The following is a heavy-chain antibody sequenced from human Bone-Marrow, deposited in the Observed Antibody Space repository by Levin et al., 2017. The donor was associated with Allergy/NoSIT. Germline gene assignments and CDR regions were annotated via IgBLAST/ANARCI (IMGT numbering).Heavy chain of an antibody. V-gene: IGHV4-59*13. CDR2: VYFSGST. J-gene: IGHJ5*02. D-gene: IGHD5-12*01. CDR1: GGSFSSFY. Sequence: PSETLSLTCTVSGGSFSSFYWSWIRQAPGKGLEWIGHVYFSGSTQYNPSLKSRVAISVDTSRNQFFLKLRSVTPADTAVYYCARGVATINNWFDPWGQGTLVIVSS. CDR3: ARGVATINNWFDP.